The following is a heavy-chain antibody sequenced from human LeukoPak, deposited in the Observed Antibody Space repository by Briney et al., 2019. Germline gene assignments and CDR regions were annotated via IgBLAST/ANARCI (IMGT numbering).Heavy chain of an antibody. J-gene: IGHJ6*02. V-gene: IGHV1-18*01. CDR1: GYTFTSYG. CDR3: GRDVGNLFGMDA. CDR2: ISGYYGNT. Sequence: ASVRVSCKASGYTFTSYGISWVRQAPGQGLEWMGWISGYYGNTNYAQKLQGRVNMTTDTSTSTAYMEVRSLRSDDTAVYYCGRDVGNLFGMDAWGQGTTVSVSS. D-gene: IGHD1-14*01.